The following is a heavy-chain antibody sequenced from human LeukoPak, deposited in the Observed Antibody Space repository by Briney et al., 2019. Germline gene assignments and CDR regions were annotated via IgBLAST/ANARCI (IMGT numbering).Heavy chain of an antibody. D-gene: IGHD3-10*01. CDR3: AKDRGYYGSGEFDY. CDR2: ISGSGGST. CDR1: GFTFSSFW. Sequence: GGSLRLSCEASGFTFSSFWMSWVRQAPGKGLEWVSAISGSGGSTYYADSVKGRFTISRDNSKNTLYLQMNSLRAEDTAVYYCAKDRGYYGSGEFDYWGQGTLVTVSS. V-gene: IGHV3-23*01. J-gene: IGHJ4*02.